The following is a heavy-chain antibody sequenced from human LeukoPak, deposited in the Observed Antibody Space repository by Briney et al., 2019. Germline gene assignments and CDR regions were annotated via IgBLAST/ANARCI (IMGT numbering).Heavy chain of an antibody. CDR1: GGSISSYY. J-gene: IGHJ3*02. D-gene: IGHD3-10*01. V-gene: IGHV4-4*07. Sequence: SETLSLTCTVSGGSISSYYWSWIRQPAGKGLEWIGRIFSTGSTNYNPSLKSRVTMSVDTSKNQFSLNLSSVTAADTAVYYCARGAYGSGSGNGFNIWGQGTTVTVSS. CDR2: IFSTGST. CDR3: ARGAYGSGSGNGFNI.